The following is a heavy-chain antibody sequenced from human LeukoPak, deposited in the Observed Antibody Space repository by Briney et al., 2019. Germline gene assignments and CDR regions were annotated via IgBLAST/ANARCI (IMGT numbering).Heavy chain of an antibody. CDR2: ISAYNGNT. Sequence: GASVKVSCKASGYTFTGYYMHWVRQAPGQGLEWMGWISAYNGNTNYAQNLQSRVTMTTDTSTSTAYLELRSLRPDDTAVYYCARDHYWGGNYYSTVNAFDIWGQGTMVTVSS. D-gene: IGHD2-21*02. V-gene: IGHV1-18*04. CDR3: ARDHYWGGNYYSTVNAFDI. CDR1: GYTFTGYY. J-gene: IGHJ3*02.